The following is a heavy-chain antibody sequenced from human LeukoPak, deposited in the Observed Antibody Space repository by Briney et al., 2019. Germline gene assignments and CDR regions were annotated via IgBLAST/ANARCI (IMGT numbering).Heavy chain of an antibody. J-gene: IGHJ4*02. D-gene: IGHD4-23*01. CDR1: GGSFSGYY. Sequence: SETLSLTCAVYGGSFSGYYWSWIRQPPGKGLEWIGEINHSGSTNYNPSLKSRVTISVDTSKNQSSLKLSSVTAADTAVYYCASNDYGGNLDFDYWGQGTLVTVSS. CDR3: ASNDYGGNLDFDY. CDR2: INHSGST. V-gene: IGHV4-34*01.